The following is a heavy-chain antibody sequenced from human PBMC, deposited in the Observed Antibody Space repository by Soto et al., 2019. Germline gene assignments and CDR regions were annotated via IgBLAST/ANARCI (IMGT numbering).Heavy chain of an antibody. CDR2: IYYSGST. V-gene: IGHV4-61*01. J-gene: IGHJ4*02. CDR1: GGSVSSGSYY. Sequence: SETLSLTCAVSGGSVSSGSYYWSWIRQPPGKGLEWIGYIYYSGSTNYNPSLKSRVTISVDTSKNQFSLKLSSVTAADTAVYYCARAVLRVSPFDYWGQGTLVTVSS. CDR3: ARAVLRVSPFDY. D-gene: IGHD2-21*01.